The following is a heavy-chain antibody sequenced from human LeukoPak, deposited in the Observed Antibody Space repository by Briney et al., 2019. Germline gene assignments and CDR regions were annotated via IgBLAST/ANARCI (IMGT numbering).Heavy chain of an antibody. CDR2: IYTSGST. CDR1: GGSISSYY. V-gene: IGHV4-4*09. Sequence: SETLSLTCTVSGGSISSYYWSWIRQPPGKGLEWIGYIYTSGSTNYNPSLKSRVTISVDTSKNQFSLKLSSVTAADTAVYYCARLVTYYDFWSGYPNWFDPWGQGTLVTVSS. D-gene: IGHD3-3*01. CDR3: ARLVTYYDFWSGYPNWFDP. J-gene: IGHJ5*02.